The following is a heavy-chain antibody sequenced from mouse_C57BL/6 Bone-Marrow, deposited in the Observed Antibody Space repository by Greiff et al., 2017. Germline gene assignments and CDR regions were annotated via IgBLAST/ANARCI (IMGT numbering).Heavy chain of an antibody. Sequence: EVKLMESGEGLVKPGGSLKLSCAASGFTFSSYAMSWVRQTPEKRLELVAYISSGGDYIYYADTVKGRFTISRDNARNTLYLQMSSLKSEDTAMYYCTRGREITAFYYYAMDYWGQGTSVTVSS. CDR3: TRGREITAFYYYAMDY. CDR2: ISSGGDYI. V-gene: IGHV5-9-1*02. J-gene: IGHJ4*01. CDR1: GFTFSSYA. D-gene: IGHD2-4*01.